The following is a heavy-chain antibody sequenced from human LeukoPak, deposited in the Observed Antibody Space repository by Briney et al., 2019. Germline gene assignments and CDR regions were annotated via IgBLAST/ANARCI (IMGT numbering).Heavy chain of an antibody. V-gene: IGHV3-23*01. J-gene: IGHJ4*02. D-gene: IGHD3-3*01. CDR2: ISSSGGST. Sequence: GGSLRLSCAASGFTFSTYAMSWVRQAPGKGLEWVSSISSSGGSTYYADSVKGRFTISRDNSKNTLYLQMNSLRAEDTAVYYCVGSHDFWSGSGYWGQGTLVTVSS. CDR1: GFTFSTYA. CDR3: VGSHDFWSGSGY.